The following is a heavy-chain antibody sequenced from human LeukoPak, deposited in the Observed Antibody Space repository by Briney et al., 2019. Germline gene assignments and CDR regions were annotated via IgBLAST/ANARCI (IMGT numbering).Heavy chain of an antibody. Sequence: PSETLSLTCTVSGGSISSYYWSWIRQPPGKGLEWIGYIYHSGSTYYNPSLKSRVTISVDTSKNQFSLKLSSVTAADTAVYYCARANRGEYSSSWSGWFDPWGQGTLVTVSS. CDR2: IYHSGST. V-gene: IGHV4-59*01. D-gene: IGHD6-13*01. CDR3: ARANRGEYSSSWSGWFDP. J-gene: IGHJ5*02. CDR1: GGSISSYY.